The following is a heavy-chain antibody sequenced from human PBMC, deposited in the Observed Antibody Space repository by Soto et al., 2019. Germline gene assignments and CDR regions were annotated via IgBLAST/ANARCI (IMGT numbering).Heavy chain of an antibody. V-gene: IGHV4-34*01. D-gene: IGHD2-15*01. CDR2: INHSGST. J-gene: IGHJ4*02. CDR3: AREPPGCSGGSCYSFDY. Sequence: TLSLTCAVYGGSFSGYYWSWIRQPPGKGLEWIGEINHSGSTNYNPSLKSRVTISVDTSKNQFSLKLSSVTAADTAVYYCAREPPGCSGGSCYSFDYWGQGTLVTVSS. CDR1: GGSFSGYY.